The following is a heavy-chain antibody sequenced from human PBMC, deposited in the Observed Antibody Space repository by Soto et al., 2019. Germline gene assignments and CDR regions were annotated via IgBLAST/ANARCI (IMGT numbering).Heavy chain of an antibody. CDR2: INAGNGNT. CDR3: ARESRVVPAAIAVSGYYYYYGMDV. CDR1: GYTFTSYA. D-gene: IGHD2-2*01. V-gene: IGHV1-3*01. J-gene: IGHJ6*02. Sequence: ASVKVSGKASGYTFTSYAMHWVRQAPGQRLEWMGWINAGNGNTKYSQKFQGRVTITRDTSASTAYMELSSLRSEDTAVYYCARESRVVPAAIAVSGYYYYYGMDVWGQGTTVTVSS.